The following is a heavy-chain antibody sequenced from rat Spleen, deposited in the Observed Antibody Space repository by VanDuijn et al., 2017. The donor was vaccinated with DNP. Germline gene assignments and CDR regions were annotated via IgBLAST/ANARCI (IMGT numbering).Heavy chain of an antibody. CDR1: GFTFSDFY. J-gene: IGHJ4*01. Sequence: EVQLVKSGGGLVQPGRSLKLSCAASGFTFSDFYMAWVRQAPTKGLEWVASISYDGGRTYYGDSVKGRFTISRDNAKSTLYLQMDSLRSEDTATYYCATHPGVAMDAWGQGTSVTVSS. CDR3: ATHPGVAMDA. D-gene: IGHD1-1*01. CDR2: ISYDGGRT. V-gene: IGHV5-20*01.